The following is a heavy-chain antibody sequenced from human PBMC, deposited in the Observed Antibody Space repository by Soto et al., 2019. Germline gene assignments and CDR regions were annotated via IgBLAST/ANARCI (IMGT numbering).Heavy chain of an antibody. CDR1: GGSISSGDYY. V-gene: IGHV4-30-4*01. CDR2: IYYSGST. D-gene: IGHD1-26*01. CDR3: ARDSPGGGYFDY. Sequence: SETLSLTCTVSGGSISSGDYYWSWIRQPPGKGLEWIGYIYYSGSTYYNPSLKSRVTISVDTSKNQFSLKLSSVTAADTAVYYCARDSPGGGYFDYWGQGTLVTVSS. J-gene: IGHJ4*02.